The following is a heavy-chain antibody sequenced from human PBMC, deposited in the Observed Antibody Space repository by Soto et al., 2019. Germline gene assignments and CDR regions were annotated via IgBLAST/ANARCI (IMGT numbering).Heavy chain of an antibody. CDR2: IDWGGDT. V-gene: IGHV2-70*01. D-gene: IGHD3-3*01. CDR3: ARSMNYDFWTGYFFDF. CDR1: GFSLTTRSMC. J-gene: IGHJ4*02. Sequence: SGPTLVNPTQPLTLTCTLSGFSLTTRSMCVSWIRQSPGKALEWLALIDWGGDTYYSTSLKTRLTISRDTSTNQVVLTMTNLDPADTATYFCARSMNYDFWTGYFFDFWGQGALVTVSS.